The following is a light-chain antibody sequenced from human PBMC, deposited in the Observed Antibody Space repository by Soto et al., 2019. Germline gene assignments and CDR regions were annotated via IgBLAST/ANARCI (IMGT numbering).Light chain of an antibody. CDR3: QSYDSTLSDHV. CDR2: GNS. J-gene: IGLJ1*01. Sequence: QSVRTQPPSVSGAPGQRVTISCTGSSSNIGAGYDVHWYRQLPGTAPQLLFYGNSTRPSAFPDRFSGSKSGTSASLAITCLQAEDESDYYCQSYDSTLSDHVFRPGTNLPV. V-gene: IGLV1-40*01. CDR1: SSNIGAGYD.